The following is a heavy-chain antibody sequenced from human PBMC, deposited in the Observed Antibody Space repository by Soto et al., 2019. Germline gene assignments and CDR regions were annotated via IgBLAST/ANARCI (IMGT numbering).Heavy chain of an antibody. CDR3: ARLVAAHAVAWFDP. V-gene: IGHV4-30-4*01. Sequence: SETLSLTCNVSGGSISSADYYWTWIRQPPGKGLEWIGYIYYSGSVYHNPSLKSRVTISVDTSKNQFSLKLSSVTAADTAVYYCARLVAAHAVAWFDPWGQGTLVTVS. J-gene: IGHJ5*02. CDR1: GGSISSADYY. CDR2: IYYSGSV. D-gene: IGHD6-6*01.